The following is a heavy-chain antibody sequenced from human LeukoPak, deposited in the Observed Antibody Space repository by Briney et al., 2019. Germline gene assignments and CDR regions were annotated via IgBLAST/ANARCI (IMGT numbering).Heavy chain of an antibody. Sequence: SETLSLTCTVSGGSISSSYWSWIRQPPGKGLEWIGYIYYSGSTNYNPSLKSRVTISVDTSKNQFSLKLSSVTAADTAVYYCARGVEDYYDSSGYGYWGQGTLVTVSS. J-gene: IGHJ4*02. D-gene: IGHD3-22*01. V-gene: IGHV4-59*01. CDR3: ARGVEDYYDSSGYGY. CDR1: GGSISSSY. CDR2: IYYSGST.